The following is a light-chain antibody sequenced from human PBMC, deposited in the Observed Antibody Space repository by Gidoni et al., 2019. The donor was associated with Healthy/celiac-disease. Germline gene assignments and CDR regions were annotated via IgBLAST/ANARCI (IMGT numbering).Light chain of an antibody. CDR1: QSISSY. CDR2: AAS. V-gene: IGKV1-39*01. CDR3: QQSYSTPT. J-gene: IGKJ1*01. Sequence: IQIPQSPSSLSASVGDRVTITCRASQSISSYLNWYQQKPGKPPKLLIYAASSLQSGVPSRFSGSGSGTDFTLTISSLQSEDCATYYCQQSYSTPTFGQGTKVEIK.